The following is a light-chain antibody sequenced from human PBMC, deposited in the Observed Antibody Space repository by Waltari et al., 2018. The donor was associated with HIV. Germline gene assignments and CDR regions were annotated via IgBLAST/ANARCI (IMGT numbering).Light chain of an antibody. V-gene: IGKV3-11*01. CDR3: QQRSDWPPIT. J-gene: IGKJ4*01. CDR1: QFVAYY. Sequence: TALTQSPASLSLCPGDRATLASRASQFVAYYLAWYQQKPGQAPRVLIYDASKRAAGVPARFSGSGSGTDFTLTISSLEPEDFAVYYCQQRSDWPPITFGGGTKVEIK. CDR2: DAS.